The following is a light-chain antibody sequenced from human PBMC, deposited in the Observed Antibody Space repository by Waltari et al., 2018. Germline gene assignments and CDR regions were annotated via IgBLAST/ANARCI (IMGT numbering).Light chain of an antibody. Sequence: SYDLTQTPSVSVSPGPTARITCSGNVLPKEYAYWYQQKPGQAPMLVIYKDSERPSEIPERFSGSSSGTTATLTISGVLPEDEADYYCQSTDNSATYVVFGGGTKLTVL. J-gene: IGLJ3*02. CDR2: KDS. CDR1: VLPKEY. CDR3: QSTDNSATYVV. V-gene: IGLV3-25*03.